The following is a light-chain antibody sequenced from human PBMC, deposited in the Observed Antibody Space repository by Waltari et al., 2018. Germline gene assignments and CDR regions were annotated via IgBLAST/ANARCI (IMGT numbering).Light chain of an antibody. J-gene: IGKJ4*01. Sequence: DIQMTQSPSTLSASVGDRVTITCRASQSINMWLAWYQQKPGKAPKLLIYKASNLESGVPSRFSGSGTETEFNLTISRLQPDDFATYYCKHYNNYFPLTFGGGTKVEVK. CDR1: QSINMW. V-gene: IGKV1-5*03. CDR2: KAS. CDR3: KHYNNYFPLT.